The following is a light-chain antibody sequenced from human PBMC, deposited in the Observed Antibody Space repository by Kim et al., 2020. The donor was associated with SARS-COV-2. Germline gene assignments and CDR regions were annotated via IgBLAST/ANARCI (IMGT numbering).Light chain of an antibody. J-gene: IGLJ2*01. Sequence: SSELTQDPAVSVALGQTVRITCQGDSLRSYYASWYQQKPGQAPVLVIYGKNNRPSGIPDRFSGSSSGNTASLIITGAQAEDEADYYCNSRDSSGPVVFGGGTKLTVL. CDR2: GKN. CDR1: SLRSYY. V-gene: IGLV3-19*01. CDR3: NSRDSSGPVV.